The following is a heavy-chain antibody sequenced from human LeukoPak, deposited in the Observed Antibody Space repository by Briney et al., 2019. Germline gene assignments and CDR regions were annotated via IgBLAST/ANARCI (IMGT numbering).Heavy chain of an antibody. Sequence: ASVKVSCKASGYTFTSYDINWVRQATGQGLEWMGWMNPNSGNTGYAQKFQGRVTMTRNTSISTAYMELSSLRSEDTAVYYCATLPLGIAALPYYYYYGMDVWGQGTTVTVSS. J-gene: IGHJ6*02. D-gene: IGHD6-13*01. CDR3: ATLPLGIAALPYYYYYGMDV. CDR1: GYTFTSYD. CDR2: MNPNSGNT. V-gene: IGHV1-8*01.